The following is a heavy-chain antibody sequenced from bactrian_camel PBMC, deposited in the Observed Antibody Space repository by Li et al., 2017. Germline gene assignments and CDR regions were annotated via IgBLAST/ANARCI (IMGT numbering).Heavy chain of an antibody. Sequence: VQLVESGGGSVQAGGSLKLSCQGSEHIFNNCGMAWYRQAPGQGGELAATFNLDGTPTYADSVKGRFTISQDNAKSIVYLQMDCLKTDDTAVYFCATAYQITVRDRCTYRGQGTQVTVS. CDR2: FNLDGTP. CDR3: ATAYQITVRDRCTY. D-gene: IGHD1*01. V-gene: IGHV3S53*01. CDR1: EHIFNNCG. J-gene: IGHJ4*01.